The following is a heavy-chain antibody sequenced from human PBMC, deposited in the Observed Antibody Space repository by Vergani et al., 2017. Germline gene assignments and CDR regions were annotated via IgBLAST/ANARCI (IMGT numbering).Heavy chain of an antibody. Sequence: QLQLQESGPGLVKPSETLSLTCTVSGGSISSYYWSWIRQPPGKGLEWIGYIYYSGSTNYKPSLKSRVTISVDTSKNQFSLKLSSVTAADTAVYYCARDYRFDPWGQGTLVTVSS. CDR3: ARDYRFDP. J-gene: IGHJ5*02. CDR1: GGSISSYY. D-gene: IGHD3-10*01. V-gene: IGHV4-59*01. CDR2: IYYSGST.